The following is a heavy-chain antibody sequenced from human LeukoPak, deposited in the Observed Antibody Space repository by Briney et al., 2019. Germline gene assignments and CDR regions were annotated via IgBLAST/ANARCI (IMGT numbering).Heavy chain of an antibody. CDR3: AIGGYSSSWYYFDY. CDR1: GFTFSSYG. V-gene: IGHV3-30*02. CDR2: IRYDGSNK. J-gene: IGHJ4*02. Sequence: GGSLGLSCAASGFTFSSYGMHWVRQAPGKGLEWVAFIRYDGSNKYYADSVKGRFTISRDNSKNTLYLQMNSLRAEDTAVYYCAIGGYSSSWYYFDYWGQGTLVTVSS. D-gene: IGHD6-13*01.